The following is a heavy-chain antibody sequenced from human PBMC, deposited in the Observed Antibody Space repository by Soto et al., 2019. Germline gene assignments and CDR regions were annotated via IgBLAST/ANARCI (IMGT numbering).Heavy chain of an antibody. D-gene: IGHD6-13*01. V-gene: IGHV3-33*01. CDR1: GFTFSSYG. Sequence: SLRLSCAASGFTFSSYGMHWVRQAPGKGLEWVAVIWYDGSNKYYADSVKGRFTISRDNSKNTLYLQMNSLRAEDTAVYYCARVGSSWYREKYYYYGMDVWGQGTTVTVSS. CDR3: ARVGSSWYREKYYYYGMDV. CDR2: IWYDGSNK. J-gene: IGHJ6*02.